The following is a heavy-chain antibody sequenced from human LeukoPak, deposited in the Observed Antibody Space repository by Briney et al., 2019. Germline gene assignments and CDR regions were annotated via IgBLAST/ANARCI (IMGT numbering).Heavy chain of an antibody. CDR1: GGSISSGDYF. CDR3: ARGRGNWFDP. V-gene: IGHV4-30-4*01. J-gene: IGHJ5*02. CDR2: IYYSGST. Sequence: SETLSLTCTVSGGSISSGDYFWSWIRQPPGKGLEWIGYIYYSGSTYYNPSLKSRLTISVDTSKNQFSLKLSSVTAADTAVYYCARGRGNWFDPWGQGTLVTVSS.